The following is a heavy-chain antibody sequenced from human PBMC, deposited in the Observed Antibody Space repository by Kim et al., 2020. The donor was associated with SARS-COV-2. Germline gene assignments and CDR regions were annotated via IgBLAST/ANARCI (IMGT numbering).Heavy chain of an antibody. CDR1: GFTASSYA. V-gene: IGHV3-23*01. D-gene: IGHD3-9*01. CDR2: ISGGGGNS. J-gene: IGHJ5*02. CDR3: AKVGPRYFDWSPGRSWFDP. Sequence: GGSLRLSCAASGFTASSYAMSWVRQAPGKGLEWVSGISGGGGNSYYADSVKGRFIISKDSSNNTLYLQMNSLSVDDTAVYYCAKVGPRYFDWSPGRSWFDPWGQGTLVTVSS.